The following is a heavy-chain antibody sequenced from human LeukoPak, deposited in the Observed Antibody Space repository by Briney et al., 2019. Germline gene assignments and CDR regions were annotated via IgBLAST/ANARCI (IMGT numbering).Heavy chain of an antibody. Sequence: SETLSLTCTVSGGSISSYHWSWIRQSPGKGLEWIGYINYSGNTRYKPSLRSRVTISVDTSKNQFSLNVNSVTAADTAVYYCARTSDYDTIGYYLDYWGQGVLATVSS. D-gene: IGHD3-22*01. CDR3: ARTSDYDTIGYYLDY. J-gene: IGHJ4*02. CDR1: GGSISSYH. CDR2: INYSGNT. V-gene: IGHV4-59*01.